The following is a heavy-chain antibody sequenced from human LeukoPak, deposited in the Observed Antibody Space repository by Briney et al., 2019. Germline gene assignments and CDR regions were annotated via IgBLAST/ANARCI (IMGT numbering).Heavy chain of an antibody. D-gene: IGHD2-2*01. Sequence: GGSLRLSCTGFIFSNYAVSWVRQAPGKGLEWVSAVSGDGVRTFYADSVKGRFTISRDNSMSNVSLQMKSLRAEDTAVYYFSKEQNNQLLLVHLGHWGQGNL. CDR2: VSGDGVRT. V-gene: IGHV3-23*01. CDR1: GFIFSNYA. J-gene: IGHJ4*03. CDR3: SKEQNNQLLLVHLGH.